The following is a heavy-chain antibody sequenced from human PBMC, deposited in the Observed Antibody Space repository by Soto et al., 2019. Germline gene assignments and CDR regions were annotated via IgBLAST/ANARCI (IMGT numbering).Heavy chain of an antibody. CDR2: INPNSGGT. CDR1: GYTFTGYY. V-gene: IGHV1-2*02. Sequence: ASVKVSCKASGYTFTGYYMHWVRQAPGQGLEWMGWINPNSGGTNYARKFQGRVTMTRDTSISTAYMELSRLRSDDTAVYYCAREAYYYGMDVWGQGTTVTVSS. J-gene: IGHJ6*02. CDR3: AREAYYYGMDV.